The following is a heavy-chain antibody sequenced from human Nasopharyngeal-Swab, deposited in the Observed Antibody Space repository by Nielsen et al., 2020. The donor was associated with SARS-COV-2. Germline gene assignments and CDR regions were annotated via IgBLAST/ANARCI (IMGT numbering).Heavy chain of an antibody. CDR1: GFTFSSYN. J-gene: IGHJ6*02. D-gene: IGHD3-10*01. CDR3: AAYYASGSYSSGSSNYYYYGKDV. Sequence: GGSLGLSCVASGFTFSSYNMNWVRQAPGKGLEWVSCISSSSSYIYYEDSVKGRFTISRDNAENSLYLQMNSLRAEDTAVYYCAAYYASGSYSSGSSNYYYYGKDVWGQGTTVTVSS. CDR2: ISSSSSYI. V-gene: IGHV3-21*01.